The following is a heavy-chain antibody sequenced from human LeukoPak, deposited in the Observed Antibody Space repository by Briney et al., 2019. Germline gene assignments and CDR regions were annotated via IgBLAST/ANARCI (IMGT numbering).Heavy chain of an antibody. D-gene: IGHD3-9*01. CDR2: ISVYNGNT. CDR3: ARGLRYFDWLLSEPVEAFDI. V-gene: IGHV1-18*01. Sequence: ASVKVSCKASGYTFVTYGISWARQAPGQGLEWMGWISVYNGNTNYAQKFQDRVTMTRDTSTSTAYMELRSLRSDDTAVYYCARGLRYFDWLLSEPVEAFDIWGQGTMVTVSS. J-gene: IGHJ3*02. CDR1: GYTFVTYG.